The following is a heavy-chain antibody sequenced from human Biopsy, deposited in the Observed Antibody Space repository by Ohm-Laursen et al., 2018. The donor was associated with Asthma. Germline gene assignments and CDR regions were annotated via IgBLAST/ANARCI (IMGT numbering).Heavy chain of an antibody. V-gene: IGHV1-24*01. CDR2: HDHGEGGT. J-gene: IGHJ4*02. D-gene: IGHD4-17*01. Sequence: ASVKVSCKISGYSLTDLSMHWARQAPGQGLEWMGGHDHGEGGTVNARRFQGRVTMTEDTSTDTAYMELSSLSSDDTAVYYCASDFPKDYVRYNFQFWGQGTLVTVSS. CDR1: GYSLTDLS. CDR3: ASDFPKDYVRYNFQF.